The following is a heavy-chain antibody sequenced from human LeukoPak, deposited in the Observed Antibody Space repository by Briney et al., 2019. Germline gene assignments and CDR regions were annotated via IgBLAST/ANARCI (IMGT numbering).Heavy chain of an antibody. D-gene: IGHD4-17*01. CDR1: GFTFSSYS. Sequence: PGGSLRLSCAASGFTFSSYSMNWVRQAPGKGLEWVSSISSSSDYIYYADSVKGRFTISRDNAKNSLSLQMNSLRAEDTAVYYCARDMITVTTCYLQHWGQGTLVTVSS. V-gene: IGHV3-21*01. J-gene: IGHJ1*01. CDR3: ARDMITVTTCYLQH. CDR2: ISSSSDYI.